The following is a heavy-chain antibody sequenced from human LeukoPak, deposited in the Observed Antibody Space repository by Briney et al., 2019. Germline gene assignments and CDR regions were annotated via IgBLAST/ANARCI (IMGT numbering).Heavy chain of an antibody. D-gene: IGHD5-12*01. Sequence: SVKVSCKASGGTFSSYAISWVRQAPGQGLEWMGGIIPIFGTANYGQKFQGRVTITADESTSTAYMELSSLRSEDTAVYYCARDDGEVATGYYYGMDVWGKGTTVTVSS. CDR2: IIPIFGTA. V-gene: IGHV1-69*01. CDR1: GGTFSSYA. CDR3: ARDDGEVATGYYYGMDV. J-gene: IGHJ6*04.